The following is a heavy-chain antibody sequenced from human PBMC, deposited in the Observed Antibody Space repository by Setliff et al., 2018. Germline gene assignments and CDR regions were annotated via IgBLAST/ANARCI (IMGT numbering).Heavy chain of an antibody. CDR1: GGSISSYY. Sequence: SETLSLTCTVSGGSISSYYWSWIRQPAGKGLEWIGHIYIGGSANYNPSLKSRVTISVDTSKNQFSLKLSSVTAADTAIYYCARYDSSGYSENYYFDYWGQGTLVTVSS. J-gene: IGHJ4*02. D-gene: IGHD3-22*01. V-gene: IGHV4-4*07. CDR3: ARYDSSGYSENYYFDY. CDR2: IYIGGSA.